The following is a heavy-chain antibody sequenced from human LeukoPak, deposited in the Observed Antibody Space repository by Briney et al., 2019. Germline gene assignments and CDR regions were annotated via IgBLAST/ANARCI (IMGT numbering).Heavy chain of an antibody. V-gene: IGHV3-7*01. D-gene: IGHD3-10*01. CDR2: IKQDGSEK. J-gene: IGHJ4*02. CDR1: GFTFSSYW. Sequence: PGGSLRLSCAASGFTFSSYWMSWVRQAPGKGLEWVANIKQDGSEKYYVDSVKGRFTISRDNAKNSLYLQMNSLRAEDTAVYYCARAGHYYGSGSCSHWGQGTLVTVSS. CDR3: ARAGHYYGSGSCSH.